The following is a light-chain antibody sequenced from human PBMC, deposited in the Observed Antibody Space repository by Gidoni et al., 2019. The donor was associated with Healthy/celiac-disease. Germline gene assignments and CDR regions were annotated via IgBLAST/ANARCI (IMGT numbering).Light chain of an antibody. J-gene: IGLJ2*01. CDR1: SSDIGGYNY. CDR2: EVS. CDR3: SSYTSGSTPVL. Sequence: QSALTQPASVSGSPGQSLTISCTGTSSDIGGYNYVSWYQPHPGKAPKLMLYEVSNRPSGVSNRFSGSKSGNTASLTISGLQAEDEADYYCSSYTSGSTPVLFGGGTKLTVL. V-gene: IGLV2-14*01.